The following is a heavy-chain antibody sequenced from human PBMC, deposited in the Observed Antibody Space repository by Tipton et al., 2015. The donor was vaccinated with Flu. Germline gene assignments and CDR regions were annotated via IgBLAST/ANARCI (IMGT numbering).Heavy chain of an antibody. CDR1: GAFTPSYY. CDR2: VSQSGST. CDR3: ARGFYWPTSYYFAH. J-gene: IGHJ4*01. Sequence: GLVKPSETLSLTCTVSGAFTPSYYWSWIRQPPGKGLEWIGYVSQSGSTSYNPSLNSRVTISMDTSRDLFSLRLNSVTAADTAVYFCARGFYWPTSYYFAHWGHGTQVTVSS. D-gene: IGHD2/OR15-2a*01. V-gene: IGHV4-59*01.